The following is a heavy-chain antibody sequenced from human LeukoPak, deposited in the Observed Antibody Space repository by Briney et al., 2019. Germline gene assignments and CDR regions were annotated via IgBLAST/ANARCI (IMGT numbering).Heavy chain of an antibody. D-gene: IGHD3-22*01. J-gene: IGHJ3*02. Sequence: GGSLRLSCVVSGFTVSSKYMSWVRQAPGKGLEWVSVIYNSGSTYHADSVKGRFTISRDNSKNTLYLQMNSLRAEDTAVYYCARGYYDSSGSAKFAFDIWGRGTMVTVSS. CDR2: IYNSGST. CDR3: ARGYYDSSGSAKFAFDI. CDR1: GFTVSSKY. V-gene: IGHV3-66*01.